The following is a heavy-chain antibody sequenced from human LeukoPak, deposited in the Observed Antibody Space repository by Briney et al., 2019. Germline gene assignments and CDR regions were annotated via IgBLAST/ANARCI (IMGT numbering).Heavy chain of an antibody. V-gene: IGHV3-7*01. J-gene: IGHJ4*02. D-gene: IGHD6-19*01. Sequence: GGSLRLSCAASGFTFSSYWMSWVRQAPGKGLEWVANIKQDGSEKYYVASVKGRFTISRDNAKNSLYLQMNSLRAEDTAVYYCAKGGRAVAGPYWGQGTLVTVSS. CDR3: AKGGRAVAGPY. CDR1: GFTFSSYW. CDR2: IKQDGSEK.